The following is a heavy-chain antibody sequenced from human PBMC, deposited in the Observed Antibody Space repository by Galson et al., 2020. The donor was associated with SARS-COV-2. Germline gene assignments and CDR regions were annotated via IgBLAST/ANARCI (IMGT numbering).Heavy chain of an antibody. J-gene: IGHJ5*02. CDR1: GCSISRGDYN. CDR2: IYYSGKT. D-gene: IGHD6-19*01. CDR3: ATYRAQWVDGGGS. Sequence: ADTLSLTGTFSGCSISRGDYNWGWIRQPPEKGMEWIARIYYSGKTYFNSSLKSRVTISVDTSKNQLSLRLTSVTAADTAVYYCATYRAQWVDGGGSWGQGTLVTVSS. V-gene: IGHV4-39*01.